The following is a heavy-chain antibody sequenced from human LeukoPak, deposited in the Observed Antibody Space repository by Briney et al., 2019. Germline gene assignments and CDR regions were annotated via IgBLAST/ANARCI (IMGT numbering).Heavy chain of an antibody. CDR1: GFTFIIYW. V-gene: IGHV3-7*01. D-gene: IGHD2-2*01. CDR2: IKQDGNEK. CDR3: ARDHIAVVPTAPGDYYYYYLDV. Sequence: GGSLRLSCAASGFTFIIYWMSWVRQAPGKGLGWVANIKQDGNEKYYVDSVKGRFTISRDNANNSLYLQMNILRADDMAVYYCARDHIAVVPTAPGDYYYYYLDVWGNGTTVTVSS. J-gene: IGHJ6*03.